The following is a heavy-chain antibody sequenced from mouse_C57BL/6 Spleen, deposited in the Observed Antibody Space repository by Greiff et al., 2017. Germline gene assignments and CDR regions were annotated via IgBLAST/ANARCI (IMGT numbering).Heavy chain of an antibody. CDR2: IYPGDGDT. Sequence: VQLQQSGPELVKPGASVKISCKASGYAFSSSWMNWVKQRPGKGLEWIGRIYPGDGDTNYNGKFKGKATLTADKSSSTPYMQPSSLTSEDSAVYFCARRYGSSGFDYWGQGTTLTVSS. CDR1: GYAFSSSW. CDR3: ARRYGSSGFDY. D-gene: IGHD1-1*01. J-gene: IGHJ2*01. V-gene: IGHV1-82*01.